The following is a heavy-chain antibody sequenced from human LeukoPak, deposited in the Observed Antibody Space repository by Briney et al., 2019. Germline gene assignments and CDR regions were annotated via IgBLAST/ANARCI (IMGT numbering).Heavy chain of an antibody. CDR2: INSDGSST. CDR1: GFTFSSYW. J-gene: IGHJ3*02. V-gene: IGHV3-74*01. Sequence: GGSLRLSCAASGFTFSSYWMHWVRQAPGKGLVWVSRINSDGSSTSYADSVKGRFTISRDNAKNTLYLQMNSLRAEDTAVYYCARSMTTVTTARPWDDAFDIWGQGTMVTVSS. CDR3: ARSMTTVTTARPWDDAFDI. D-gene: IGHD4-17*01.